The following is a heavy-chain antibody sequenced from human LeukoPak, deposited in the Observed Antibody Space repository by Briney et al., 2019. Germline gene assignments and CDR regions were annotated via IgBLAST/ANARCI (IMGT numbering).Heavy chain of an antibody. D-gene: IGHD2-15*01. J-gene: IGHJ3*02. CDR1: GFTFSGFA. Sequence: GGSLRLSCAASGFTFSGFAMSWVRQAPGTGLEWVSAISDGGGSINYADSVKGRFTISRDNSKNTLYLQMNSLRAEDTAVYYCARPVVVVAATLNAFDIWGQGTMVTVSS. V-gene: IGHV3-23*01. CDR3: ARPVVVVAATLNAFDI. CDR2: ISDGGGSI.